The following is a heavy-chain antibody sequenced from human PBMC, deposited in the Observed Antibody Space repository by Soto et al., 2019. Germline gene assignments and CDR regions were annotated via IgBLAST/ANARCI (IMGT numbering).Heavy chain of an antibody. Sequence: QVQLQESGPGLVKPSETLSLTCTVSGDSISRYYWSWIRLSPGKGLEWIGYIYYSGETNYNPSVXRXVXIXXDRTKNQFSLTLSSVTAADTAVYYCARDQGGEFLKGSGMAVWGQGTTVTVSS. J-gene: IGHJ6*02. D-gene: IGHD3-10*01. CDR1: GDSISRYY. CDR2: IYYSGET. CDR3: ARDQGGEFLKGSGMAV. V-gene: IGHV4-59*01.